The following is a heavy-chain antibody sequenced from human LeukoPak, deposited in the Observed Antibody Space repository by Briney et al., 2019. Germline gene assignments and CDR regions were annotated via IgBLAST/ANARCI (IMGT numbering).Heavy chain of an antibody. CDR3: ARDLGYCSGGSCYSAY. V-gene: IGHV4-4*02. Sequence: SGTLSLTCAVSGGSFSSSNWWSWVRQPPGKGLEWIGEIYHSGSTNYNPSLKSRVTISVDKSKNQFSLKLSSVTAADTAVYYCARDLGYCSGGSCYSAYWGQGTLVTVSS. D-gene: IGHD2-15*01. CDR1: GGSFSSSNW. J-gene: IGHJ4*02. CDR2: IYHSGST.